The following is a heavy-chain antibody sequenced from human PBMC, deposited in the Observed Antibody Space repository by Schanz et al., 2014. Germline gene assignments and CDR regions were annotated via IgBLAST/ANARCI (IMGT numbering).Heavy chain of an antibody. V-gene: IGHV3-72*01. J-gene: IGHJ4*02. CDR1: GFSFSDHA. CDR2: VRKKEFSDDTE. CDR3: VREGSTTPVAGLRSFDWLGRFDY. Sequence: EVELVESGGGLVQPGGSLRLSCAASGFSFSDHAMDWVRQAAGKGLEWVGRVRKKEFSDDTEEYAASVRGRFTISRDDSKNVLNLQMNGLKTEDTAMYYCVREGSTTPVAGLRSFDWLGRFDYWGQGARVTVSS. D-gene: IGHD3-9*01.